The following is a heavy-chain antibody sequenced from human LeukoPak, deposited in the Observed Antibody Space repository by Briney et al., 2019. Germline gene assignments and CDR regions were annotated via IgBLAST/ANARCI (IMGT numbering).Heavy chain of an antibody. CDR1: GFTFSDYY. CDR2: ISSSGSTI. V-gene: IGHV3-11*01. CDR3: ARDAEVYSSSRSYYGMDV. D-gene: IGHD6-13*01. J-gene: IGHJ6*02. Sequence: GGSLRLSCAASGFTFSDYYMSWISQAPGKGLEWVSYISSSGSTIYYAASVKGRFTISRDNAKNSLYLQMNSLRAEDTAVYYCARDAEVYSSSRSYYGMDVWGQGTTVTVSS.